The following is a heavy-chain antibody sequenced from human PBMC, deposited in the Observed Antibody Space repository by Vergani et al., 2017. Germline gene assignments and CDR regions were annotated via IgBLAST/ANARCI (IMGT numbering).Heavy chain of an antibody. J-gene: IGHJ5*02. CDR1: GGSFSGYY. CDR2: INHSGST. Sequence: QVQLQQWGAGLLKPSETLSLTCAVYGGSFSGYYWSWIRQPPGKGLEWIGEINHSGSTNYNPSLKSRVPISVDTSKNQFSLKLSSVTAADTAVYYCASSYYYDSSGYYWFDPWGQGTLVTVSS. V-gene: IGHV4-34*01. CDR3: ASSYYYDSSGYYWFDP. D-gene: IGHD3-22*01.